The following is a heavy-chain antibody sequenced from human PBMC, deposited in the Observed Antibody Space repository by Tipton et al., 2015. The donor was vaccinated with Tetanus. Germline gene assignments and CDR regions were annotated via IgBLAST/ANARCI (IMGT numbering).Heavy chain of an antibody. CDR1: GFTFSSYW. CDR2: IKQDGSEK. CDR3: AREGYSSSWYYYYNGMDV. J-gene: IGHJ6*02. D-gene: IGHD6-13*01. V-gene: IGHV3-7*03. Sequence: SLRLSCAASGFTFSSYWMSWVRQAPGKGLEWVANIKQDGSEKYYVDSVKGRFTISRDNAKNSLYLQMNSLRAEDTAGYYCAREGYSSSWYYYYNGMDVWGQGTLVTVSS.